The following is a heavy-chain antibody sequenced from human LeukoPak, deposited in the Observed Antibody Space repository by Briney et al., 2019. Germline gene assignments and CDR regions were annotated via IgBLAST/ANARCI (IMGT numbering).Heavy chain of an antibody. CDR1: GFTFSSYA. D-gene: IGHD2-21*02. Sequence: PGGSLRLSCAASGFTFSSYAMHWVRQAPGKGLEWVAVISYDGGNKYYADSVKGRFTISGDNSKNTLYLQMNSLRAEDTAVYYCAREARVTAYFDYWGQGTLVTVSS. CDR3: AREARVTAYFDY. V-gene: IGHV3-30-3*01. J-gene: IGHJ4*02. CDR2: ISYDGGNK.